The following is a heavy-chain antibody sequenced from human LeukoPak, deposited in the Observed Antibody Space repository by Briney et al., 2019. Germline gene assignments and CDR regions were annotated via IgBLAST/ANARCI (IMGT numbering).Heavy chain of an antibody. CDR3: ARGSEYYYDSIRGRYYYYYMDV. Sequence: GGSLRLSCAASGFTFSGSAMHWVRQASGKGLEWVGRIRSKAHSYATAYAASVKGRFTISRDDSKNTAYLQMNSLRAEDTAVYYCARGSEYYYDSIRGRYYYYYMDVWGKGTTVTISS. V-gene: IGHV3-73*01. D-gene: IGHD3-22*01. CDR2: IRSKAHSYAT. J-gene: IGHJ6*03. CDR1: GFTFSGSA.